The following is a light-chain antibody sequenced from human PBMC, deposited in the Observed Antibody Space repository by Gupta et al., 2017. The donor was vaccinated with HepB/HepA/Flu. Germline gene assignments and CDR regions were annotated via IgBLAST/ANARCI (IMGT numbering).Light chain of an antibody. J-gene: IGLJ2*01. V-gene: IGLV1-47*01. Sequence: QSVMPPPPSASGTPGQRVTISCSGSIPNIGSNYVYWYQQHPGTAPELLVYRNSQRPSGVPDRFSGSKSGTSASLAISGLRAGDEADYYCAAWDGSRGHLFGGGTKLTVL. CDR1: IPNIGSNY. CDR2: RNS. CDR3: AAWDGSRGHL.